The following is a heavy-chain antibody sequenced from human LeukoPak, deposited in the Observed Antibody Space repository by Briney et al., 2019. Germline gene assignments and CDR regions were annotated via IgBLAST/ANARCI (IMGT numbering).Heavy chain of an antibody. V-gene: IGHV4-59*08. J-gene: IGHJ4*02. CDR3: AGHHPRNTVDF. CDR2: ISYSGFT. CDR1: GGSISSYQ. D-gene: IGHD2/OR15-2a*01. Sequence: PSETLSLTCTVSGGSISSYQWSWIRQPPGKGLEWIGYISYSGFTNYNPSLKSRVTISLDTSKNQFSLKLTSVTAADTAVYYCAGHHPRNTVDFWGQGTLVAVSS.